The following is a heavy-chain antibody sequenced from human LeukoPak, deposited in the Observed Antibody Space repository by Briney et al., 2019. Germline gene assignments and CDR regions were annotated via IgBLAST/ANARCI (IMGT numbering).Heavy chain of an antibody. CDR3: ARDPFRVAVAGRDY. V-gene: IGHV3-33*01. CDR2: IWYDGSNK. J-gene: IGHJ4*02. D-gene: IGHD6-19*01. CDR1: GFTFSSYG. Sequence: GGSLRLSCAASGFTFSSYGMHWVRQAPGKGLEWVAVIWYDGSNKYYADSVKGRFTISRDNSKNSLYLQMNSLRAEDTAVYYCARDPFRVAVAGRDYWGQGTLVTVSS.